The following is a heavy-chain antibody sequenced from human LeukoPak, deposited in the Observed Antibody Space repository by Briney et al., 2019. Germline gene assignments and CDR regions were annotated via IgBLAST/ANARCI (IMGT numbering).Heavy chain of an antibody. CDR1: GGSISSYY. D-gene: IGHD2-21*02. Sequence: SETLSLTCTVSGGSISSYYWSWIRQPAGKGLEWIGRIYTSGSTNYNPSLKSRVTMSVDTSKNQFSLKLSSVTAADTAVYYCARASLRAAYYGGDCPGDWFDPWGQGTLVTVSS. J-gene: IGHJ5*02. V-gene: IGHV4-4*07. CDR3: ARASLRAAYYGGDCPGDWFDP. CDR2: IYTSGST.